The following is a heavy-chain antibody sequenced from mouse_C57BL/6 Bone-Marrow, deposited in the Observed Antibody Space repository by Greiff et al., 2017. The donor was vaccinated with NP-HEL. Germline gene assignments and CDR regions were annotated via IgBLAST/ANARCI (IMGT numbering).Heavy chain of an antibody. CDR1: GYAFSSSW. CDR3: AQAIWDYDGYFDV. CDR2: IYPGDGDT. V-gene: IGHV1-82*01. J-gene: IGHJ1*03. D-gene: IGHD2-4*01. Sequence: QVQLQQSGPELVKPGASVKISCKASGYAFSSSWMNWVKQRPGKGLEWIGRIYPGDGDTNYNGKFKGKATLTADKSSSTAYMQLSSLTSEDSAVYFCAQAIWDYDGYFDVWGTGTTVTVSS.